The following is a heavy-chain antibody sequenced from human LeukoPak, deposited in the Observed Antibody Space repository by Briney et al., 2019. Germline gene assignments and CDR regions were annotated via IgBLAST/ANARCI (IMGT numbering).Heavy chain of an antibody. V-gene: IGHV3-33*01. CDR2: IWYDGSNK. Sequence: PGGSLRLSCAASGFTFSSYGMHWVRQAPGKGLEWVAVIWYDGSNKYYAGSVKGRFTISRDNSKNTLYLQMNSLRAGDTAVYYCARDPDGRIAAAGILDYWGQGALVTVSS. J-gene: IGHJ4*02. CDR3: ARDPDGRIAAAGILDY. D-gene: IGHD6-13*01. CDR1: GFTFSSYG.